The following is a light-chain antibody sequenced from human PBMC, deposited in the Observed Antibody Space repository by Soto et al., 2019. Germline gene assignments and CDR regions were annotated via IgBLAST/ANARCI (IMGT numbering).Light chain of an antibody. CDR3: SSYTRSNTDV. Sequence: QSALTQPASVSGSPGQSITISCTGTSSDIGSYNFVSWYRHHPGKAPKLMIFEVSNRPLGVSNRFSGSKSGNTASLTISGLRAEDEADYYSSSYTRSNTDVFGTGTKVTVL. J-gene: IGLJ1*01. CDR1: SSDIGSYNF. CDR2: EVS. V-gene: IGLV2-14*01.